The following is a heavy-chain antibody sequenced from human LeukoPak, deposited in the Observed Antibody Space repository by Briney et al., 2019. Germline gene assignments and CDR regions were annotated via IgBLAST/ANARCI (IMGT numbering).Heavy chain of an antibody. V-gene: IGHV3-74*01. Sequence: GGSLRLSCAASGFTFSSYWMHWVRQAPGKGLVWVSHINNDGSSTSYAGSVKGRFTISRDNAKNTLYLQMNSLRTEDTAVYYCAWYGIAPPYWGQGTLVTVSS. J-gene: IGHJ4*02. CDR3: AWYGIAPPY. CDR2: INNDGSST. CDR1: GFTFSSYW. D-gene: IGHD6-13*01.